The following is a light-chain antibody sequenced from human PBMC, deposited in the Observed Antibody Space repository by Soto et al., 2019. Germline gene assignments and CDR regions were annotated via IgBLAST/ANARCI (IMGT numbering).Light chain of an antibody. Sequence: QAVVTQAPSLTVSPGGTVTLTCGSSTGVVTSGHYPYWFQQKPGPAPRTLIYDTSNKHSWTPARFSGFLLGGKAALTLSGAQAEDEAEYSCMLFYSGVMVFGGGTKLTVL. V-gene: IGLV7-46*01. CDR3: MLFYSGVMV. J-gene: IGLJ2*01. CDR1: TGVVTSGHY. CDR2: DTS.